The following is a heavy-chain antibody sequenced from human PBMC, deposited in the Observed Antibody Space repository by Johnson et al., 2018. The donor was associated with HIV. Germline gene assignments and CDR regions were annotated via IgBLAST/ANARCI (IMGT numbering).Heavy chain of an antibody. Sequence: QVQLVESGGGVVQPGGSLRLSCAASGFTFSDYYMSWIRQAPGKGLEWVSYISSSGSTIYYADSVKGRFTISRDNAKNSLYLQMNSLRAEDTAVYYCTTGLNGPFTPYPRDAFDIWGQGTMVTVSS. CDR1: GFTFSDYY. J-gene: IGHJ3*02. V-gene: IGHV3-11*04. CDR3: TTGLNGPFTPYPRDAFDI. CDR2: ISSSGSTI. D-gene: IGHD2-2*01.